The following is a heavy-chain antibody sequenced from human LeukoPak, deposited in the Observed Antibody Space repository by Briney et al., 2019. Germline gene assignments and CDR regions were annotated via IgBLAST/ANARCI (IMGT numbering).Heavy chain of an antibody. J-gene: IGHJ4*02. Sequence: GGSLRLSRAASGFTFSSYEMNWVRQAPGKGLEWVSYISSSGSTIYYADSVKGRFTISRDNAKNSLYLQMNSLRAEDTAVYYCARDPYYGDYVVWGQGTLVTVSS. CDR2: ISSSGSTI. CDR1: GFTFSSYE. D-gene: IGHD4-17*01. V-gene: IGHV3-48*03. CDR3: ARDPYYGDYVV.